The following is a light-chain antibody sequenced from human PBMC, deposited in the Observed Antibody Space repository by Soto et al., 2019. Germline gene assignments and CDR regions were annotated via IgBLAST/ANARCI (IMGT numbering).Light chain of an antibody. V-gene: IGKV1-9*01. Sequence: IQLTQSPSSLSASVGDRVTITCRASQDIAIYLAWYQQKLGEAPKLLIYAASTLYGGVPSRFSCSGSGTDFALTITRLQAEDFATYYCQQLRMYPSTFGGGTKVEIK. CDR2: AAS. J-gene: IGKJ4*01. CDR1: QDIAIY. CDR3: QQLRMYPST.